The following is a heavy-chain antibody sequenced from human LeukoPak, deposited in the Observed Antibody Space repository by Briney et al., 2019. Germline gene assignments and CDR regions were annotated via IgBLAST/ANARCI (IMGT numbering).Heavy chain of an antibody. D-gene: IGHD1-1*01. Sequence: GGSLRLSCEVSGFIFSSYWMTWVRQPPGKGLEWLAHISNNGDIIHYATSVEDRFTISRDNAKNTVYLQMHSLRVEDTALYYCARDATTPVGWVYMDVWGKGTAVT. CDR2: ISNNGDII. CDR3: ARDATTPVGWVYMDV. J-gene: IGHJ6*03. V-gene: IGHV3-48*01. CDR1: GFIFSSYW.